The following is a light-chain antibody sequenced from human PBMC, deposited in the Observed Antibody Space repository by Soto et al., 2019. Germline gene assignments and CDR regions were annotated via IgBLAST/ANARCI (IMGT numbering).Light chain of an antibody. CDR2: ATS. CDR3: QQSYSTPWT. CDR1: QGISNY. V-gene: IGKV1-39*01. J-gene: IGKJ1*01. Sequence: DIQMTQSPSSLSASVGDRVTITCRASQGISNYLAWFQQTKGKTPKILIYATSTLESGVPLRFSGSGSGTDFTLTISSLQPIDFETYYCQQSYSTPWTFGQGTKVDIK.